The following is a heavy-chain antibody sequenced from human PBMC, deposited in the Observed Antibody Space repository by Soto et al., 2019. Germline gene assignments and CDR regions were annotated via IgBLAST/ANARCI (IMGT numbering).Heavy chain of an antibody. CDR2: INPNSGGT. Sequence: ASVKVSCKASGYTFTGYYMHWVRQAPGQGLEWMGWINPNSGGTNYAQKFQGRVTMTRDTSISTAYMELSRLRSDDTAVYYCARSPYYYGSGSYYRPSNWFDPWGQGTLVTVS. V-gene: IGHV1-2*02. CDR1: GYTFTGYY. J-gene: IGHJ5*02. CDR3: ARSPYYYGSGSYYRPSNWFDP. D-gene: IGHD3-10*01.